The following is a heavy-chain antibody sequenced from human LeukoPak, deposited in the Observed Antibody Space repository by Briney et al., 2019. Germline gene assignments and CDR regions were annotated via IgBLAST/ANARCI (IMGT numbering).Heavy chain of an antibody. D-gene: IGHD5-24*01. CDR1: GYTFTGYY. CDR2: INPNSGGT. J-gene: IGHJ3*02. Sequence: VASVKVSCKASGYTFTGYYMHWVRQAPGQGLEWMGWINPNSGGTNYAQKFQGRVTMTRDTSISTAYMELSRLRSDDTAVYYRAREETWLQLNAFDIWGQGTMVTVSS. V-gene: IGHV1-2*02. CDR3: AREETWLQLNAFDI.